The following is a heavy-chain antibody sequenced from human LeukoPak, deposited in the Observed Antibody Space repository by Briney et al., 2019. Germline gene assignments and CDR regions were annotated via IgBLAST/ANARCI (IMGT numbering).Heavy chain of an antibody. CDR1: GFTFSTYG. J-gene: IGHJ1*01. D-gene: IGHD4-17*01. CDR3: VKAAKPHGDFWYFDH. V-gene: IGHV3-23*01. Sequence: PGGSLRLSCTASGFTFSTYGMTWVRQAPGKGLEWVSAISGSGGSTYYADSVKGRFTISRDNSKNTLYLQMNSLRAEDTAVYYCVKAAKPHGDFWYFDHWGQGTLVTVSS. CDR2: ISGSGGST.